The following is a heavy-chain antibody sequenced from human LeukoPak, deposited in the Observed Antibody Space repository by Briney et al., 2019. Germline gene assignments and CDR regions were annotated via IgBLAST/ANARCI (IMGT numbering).Heavy chain of an antibody. Sequence: GGSLRLSCAASGFTFSSYAMHWVRQAPGKGLEWVAVISYDGSNKYYADSVKGRFTISRDNSKNTLYLQMNSLRAEDTAVYYCARDSLRYFDWLSKNIDYWGQGTLVTVSS. V-gene: IGHV3-30*01. J-gene: IGHJ4*02. CDR1: GFTFSSYA. CDR2: ISYDGSNK. CDR3: ARDSLRYFDWLSKNIDY. D-gene: IGHD3-9*01.